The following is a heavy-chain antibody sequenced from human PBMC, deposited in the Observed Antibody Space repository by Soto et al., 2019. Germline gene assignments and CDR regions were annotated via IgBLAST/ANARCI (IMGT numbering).Heavy chain of an antibody. CDR2: ISSSGSTI. CDR3: ARDLLEYYDSSGYYYYGTDV. CDR1: GFTLSSYE. D-gene: IGHD3-22*01. J-gene: IGHJ6*02. V-gene: IGHV3-48*03. Sequence: PGGSLRLSCAASGFTLSSYEMNWVRQAPGKGLEWVSYISSSGSTIYYADSVKGRFTISRDNAKNSLYLQMNSLRAEDTAVYYCARDLLEYYDSSGYYYYGTDVWGQGTTVTVSS.